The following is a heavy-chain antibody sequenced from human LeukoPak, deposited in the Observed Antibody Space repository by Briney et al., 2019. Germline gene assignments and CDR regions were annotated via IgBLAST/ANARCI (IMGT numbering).Heavy chain of an antibody. CDR1: GFTFSSYS. Sequence: GGSLRLSCAASGFTFSSYSMNWVRQAPGKGLEWVSSISISSSYIYCADSVKGRFTIARDNAKNSLYLRMNSLRAEDTAVYYCARTYGAQNPFDYWGQGTLVTVSS. D-gene: IGHD4-17*01. CDR3: ARTYGAQNPFDY. V-gene: IGHV3-21*01. J-gene: IGHJ4*02. CDR2: ISISSSYI.